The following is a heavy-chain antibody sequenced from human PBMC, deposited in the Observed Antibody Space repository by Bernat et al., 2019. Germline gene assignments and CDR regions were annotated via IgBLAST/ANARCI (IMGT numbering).Heavy chain of an antibody. V-gene: IGHV3-21*01. J-gene: IGHJ6*02. CDR2: ISSSSSYI. D-gene: IGHD3-10*01. CDR1: GFTFSSYS. Sequence: EVQLVESGGGLAKPGGSLRLSCAASGFTFSSYSMNWVRQAPGKGLEWVSSISSSSSYIYYADSVKGRFTISRDNAKNSLYLQMNSLRAEDTAVYYCARAGSITMVRGVIISYYYYGMDVWGQGTTVTVSS. CDR3: ARAGSITMVRGVIISYYYYGMDV.